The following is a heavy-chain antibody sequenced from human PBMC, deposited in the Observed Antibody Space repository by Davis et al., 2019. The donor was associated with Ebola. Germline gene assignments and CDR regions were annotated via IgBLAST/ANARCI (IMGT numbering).Heavy chain of an antibody. J-gene: IGHJ6*03. CDR1: GFTFSSYG. CDR2: IRYDESNK. CDR3: AKAHGIVVVPASADYMDV. D-gene: IGHD2-2*01. V-gene: IGHV3-30*02. Sequence: GESLKISCAASGFTFSSYGMHWVRQAPGKGLEWVAFIRYDESNKYYADSVKGRFTISRDNSKNTLYLQMNSLRAEDTAVYYCAKAHGIVVVPASADYMDVWGKGTTVTVSS.